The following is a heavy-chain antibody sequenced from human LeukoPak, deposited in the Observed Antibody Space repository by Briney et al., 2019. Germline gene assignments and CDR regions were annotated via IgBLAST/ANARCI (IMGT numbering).Heavy chain of an antibody. CDR3: ARDPNY. Sequence: GGSLRLSCAASGFSVSKNYLTWVRQAPGKGLEWVSVIYSGGTTYYADSVKGRFTISRDNSQNTLYLQMDSRRAEDTAVYYCARDPNYWGQGTLVTVSS. V-gene: IGHV3-66*01. CDR2: IYSGGTT. CDR1: GFSVSKNY. J-gene: IGHJ4*02.